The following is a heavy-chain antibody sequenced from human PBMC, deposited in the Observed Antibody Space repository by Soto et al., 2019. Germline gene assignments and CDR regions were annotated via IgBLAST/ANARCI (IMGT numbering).Heavy chain of an antibody. Sequence: SDSLCLTGSVCGSTINSASYYLGWIRQHPGKGLEWFGNIYYNGSTYYSPSLKSRVAVWFDTSKNQFSLRLTSVTAADTAVYYCARYLISGLWSKLDXWGHGTRVTVS. D-gene: IGHD6-25*01. CDR2: IYYNGST. J-gene: IGHJ4*01. CDR3: ARYLISGLWSKLDX. V-gene: IGHV4-31*03. CDR1: GSTINSASYY.